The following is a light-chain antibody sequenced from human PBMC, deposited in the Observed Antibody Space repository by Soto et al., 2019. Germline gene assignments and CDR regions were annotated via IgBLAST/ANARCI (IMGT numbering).Light chain of an antibody. CDR3: FSYGGGYSWV. CDR1: SSDVGGYNF. CDR2: DVS. V-gene: IGLV2-11*01. J-gene: IGLJ3*02. Sequence: QSALTQPRSVSGSPGQSVTISCTGTSSDVGGYNFVSWYQQYPGKAPKLIIHDVSQRPSGVPDRFSGSKSGDTASLTISGLQPDDDSDYYCFSYGGGYSWVFGGGTKLTVL.